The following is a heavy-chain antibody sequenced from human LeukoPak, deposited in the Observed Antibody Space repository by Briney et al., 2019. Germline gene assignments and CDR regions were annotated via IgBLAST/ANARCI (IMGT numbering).Heavy chain of an antibody. D-gene: IGHD2-15*01. CDR3: AKDASNLVAATAIDS. V-gene: IGHV3-30*02. CDR1: GFTLSSYA. CDR2: LRYDGSNK. Sequence: PGGSLRLSCAASGFTLSSYAMSWVRQAPGKGLEWVAFLRYDGSNKDYADSVKGRFTISRDNSKNTLDLEMNSLRAEDTAVYYCAKDASNLVAATAIDSWGQGTLVTVSS. J-gene: IGHJ4*02.